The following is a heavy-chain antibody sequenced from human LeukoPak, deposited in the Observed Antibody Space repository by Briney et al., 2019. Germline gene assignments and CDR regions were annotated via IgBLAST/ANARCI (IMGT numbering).Heavy chain of an antibody. D-gene: IGHD3-9*01. Sequence: PSGGSLRLSCAASGFTFSSYSMNWVRQAPGKGLEWVSYISSSSSTIYYADSVKGRFTISRDNAKNSLYLQMNSLRAEDTAVYYCARSQTYYDILTGYLGLGSVGAFDIWGQGTMVTVSS. CDR1: GFTFSSYS. V-gene: IGHV3-48*01. CDR2: ISSSSSTI. CDR3: ARSQTYYDILTGYLGLGSVGAFDI. J-gene: IGHJ3*02.